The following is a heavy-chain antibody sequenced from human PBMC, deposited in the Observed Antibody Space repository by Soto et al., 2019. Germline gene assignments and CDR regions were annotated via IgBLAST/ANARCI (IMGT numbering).Heavy chain of an antibody. CDR1: GASLSSISYY. V-gene: IGHV4-39*01. CDR2: IFFTGNI. D-gene: IGHD5-18*01. Sequence: PSETLSLTCTVSGASLSSISYYWGWIRQPPGKGLEWVGSIFFTGNIYYNPSLKSRVTISVDTSRNQFSLMVNSVTAADTAVYYCARPRGYSYGYDSDAFDIWGQGTMVTVSS. J-gene: IGHJ3*02. CDR3: ARPRGYSYGYDSDAFDI.